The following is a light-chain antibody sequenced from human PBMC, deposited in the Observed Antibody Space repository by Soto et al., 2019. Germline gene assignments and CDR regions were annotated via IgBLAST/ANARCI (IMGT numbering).Light chain of an antibody. J-gene: IGKJ1*01. Sequence: EIVMTQSPATLSVSQGDRANLSCRASQSVSSNLAWYQQKPGQAPRLLIYGASTRATGIPARFSGSGSGTEFTLTISSLQSEDFVVYYCQQYNNWPPWTVGQGTKLEIK. CDR1: QSVSSN. CDR3: QQYNNWPPWT. CDR2: GAS. V-gene: IGKV3-15*01.